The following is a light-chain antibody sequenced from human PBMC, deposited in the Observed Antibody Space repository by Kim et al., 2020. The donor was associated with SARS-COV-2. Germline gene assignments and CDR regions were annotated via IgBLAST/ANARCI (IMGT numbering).Light chain of an antibody. CDR3: QQYNNWPPVT. V-gene: IGKV3-15*01. Sequence: EIVMTQSPATLSVSPGERATLSCRASQSVSSNLAWYQQKPGQAPRLLINGASTRATAIPARFSGSGSGTEFTLTISSLQSEDFAVYYCQQYNNWPPVTFGGGTKVDIK. J-gene: IGKJ4*01. CDR1: QSVSSN. CDR2: GAS.